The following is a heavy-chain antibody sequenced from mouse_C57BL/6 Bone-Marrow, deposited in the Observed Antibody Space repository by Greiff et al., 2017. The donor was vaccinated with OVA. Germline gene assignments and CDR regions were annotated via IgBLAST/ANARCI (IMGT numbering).Heavy chain of an antibody. V-gene: IGHV1-26*01. J-gene: IGHJ4*01. CDR1: GYTFTDSY. CDR2: INPYNGGT. CDR3: NSGGGMDY. D-gene: IGHD3-1*01. Sequence: VQLQQSGPELVKPGASVKISCKASGYTFTDSYMNWVKQSHGKSLEWIGDINPYNGGTSYNQKFKGKPTLTVDKSSSTAYRELRRLTSEDSEVYYFNSGGGMDYWGQGTSVTVSA.